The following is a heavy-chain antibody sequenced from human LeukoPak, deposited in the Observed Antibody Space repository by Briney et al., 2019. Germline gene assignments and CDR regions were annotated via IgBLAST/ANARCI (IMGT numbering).Heavy chain of an antibody. CDR3: AREYN. CDR2: ISRSGSTK. D-gene: IGHD5-12*01. J-gene: IGHJ4*02. Sequence: GGSLRLSCAASGFTFSDYNMRWIRQAPGKGLEWVSSISRSGSTKYYADSVKGRFTISRDNAKNSLFLQMNSLRAEDTAVYYCAREYNWGQGTLVAVSS. V-gene: IGHV3-11*01. CDR1: GFTFSDYN.